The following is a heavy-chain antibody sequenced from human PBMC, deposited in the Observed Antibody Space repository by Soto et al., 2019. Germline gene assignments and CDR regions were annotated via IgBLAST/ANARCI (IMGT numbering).Heavy chain of an antibody. D-gene: IGHD3-22*01. CDR3: ARDYYDSSGYYPGYEYFQH. J-gene: IGHJ1*01. Sequence: GASVKVSCKASGYTFTSYGISWVRQAPGQGLEWMGWISAYNGNTNYAQRLQGRVTMTTDTSTSTAYMELRSLRSDDTAVYYCARDYYDSSGYYPGYEYFQHWGQGTLVTVSS. V-gene: IGHV1-18*04. CDR2: ISAYNGNT. CDR1: GYTFTSYG.